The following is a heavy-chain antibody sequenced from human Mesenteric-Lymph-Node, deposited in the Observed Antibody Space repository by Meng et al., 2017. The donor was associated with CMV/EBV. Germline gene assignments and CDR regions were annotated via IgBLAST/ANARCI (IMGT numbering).Heavy chain of an antibody. CDR1: GYTFTSYA. CDR2: MNPNSGNT. CDR3: ARALDVHCSAGDCCSWDY. D-gene: IGHD2-15*01. Sequence: ASVKVSCKASGYTFTSYAINWVRQATGQGLEWMGWMNPNSGNTGYAQKFQGRVTITRNNSTSTAYMELSSLRAEDTAVYYCARALDVHCSAGDCCSWDYWGQGTLVTVSS. J-gene: IGHJ4*02. V-gene: IGHV1-8*03.